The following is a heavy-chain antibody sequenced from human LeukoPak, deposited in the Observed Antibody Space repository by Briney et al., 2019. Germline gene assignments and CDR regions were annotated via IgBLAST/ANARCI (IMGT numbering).Heavy chain of an antibody. J-gene: IGHJ6*02. CDR3: AKVRSPYYYASGSPAVDGMDV. V-gene: IGHV1-18*01. D-gene: IGHD3-10*01. CDR1: GYTFITYG. CDR2: IGTYNGDT. Sequence: RASVKVSCKASGYTFITYGISWVRQAPGQGLEWMGWIGTYNGDTNYAQRFQGRVTITKDTATNTAYMELKSLTSGDTAVYYCAKVRSPYYYASGSPAVDGMDVWGQGTTVTVSS.